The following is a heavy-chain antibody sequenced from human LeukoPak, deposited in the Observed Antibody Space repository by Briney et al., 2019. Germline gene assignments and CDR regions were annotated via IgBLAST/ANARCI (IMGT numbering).Heavy chain of an antibody. J-gene: IGHJ3*02. D-gene: IGHD3-3*01. CDR1: GFTFSSYA. CDR3: TTDEVGEGVTNAFDI. CDR2: IKSKTDGGTT. V-gene: IGHV3-15*01. Sequence: GGSLRLSCAASGFTFSSYAMSWVSQAPGKGLEWVGRIKSKTDGGTTDYAAPVKGRFTISRDDSKNTLYLQMNSLKTEDTAVYYCTTDEVGEGVTNAFDIWGQGTMVTVSS.